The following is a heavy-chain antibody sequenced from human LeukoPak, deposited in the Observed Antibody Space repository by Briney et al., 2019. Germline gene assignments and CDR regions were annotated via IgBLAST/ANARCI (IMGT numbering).Heavy chain of an antibody. CDR2: ISGYNGNT. V-gene: IGHV1-18*01. Sequence: GASVKVSCKASGYTFTSYGISWVRQAPGQGLERMGWISGYNGNTKYAQKLQGRVTMTTDTSTSTAYMELRSLRSDDTAVYYCARVGGMGYSYGLPPYYYMDVWGKRTTVTVSS. D-gene: IGHD5-18*01. CDR3: ARVGGMGYSYGLPPYYYMDV. CDR1: GYTFTSYG. J-gene: IGHJ6*03.